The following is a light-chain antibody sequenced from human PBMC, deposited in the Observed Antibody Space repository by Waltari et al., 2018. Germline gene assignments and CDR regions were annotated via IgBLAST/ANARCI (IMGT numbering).Light chain of an antibody. V-gene: IGKV1-12*01. CDR2: DGY. J-gene: IGKJ5*01. Sequence: DIQMTQSQSSVSASVGDGVTITCRASRDISTWLAWYQQKPGKTPNLLIYDGYTLQSGVPSRFSGSGSGTVFTLTISSLQPEDFATYYCQQAHSFPITFGQGTRREIK. CDR3: QQAHSFPIT. CDR1: RDISTW.